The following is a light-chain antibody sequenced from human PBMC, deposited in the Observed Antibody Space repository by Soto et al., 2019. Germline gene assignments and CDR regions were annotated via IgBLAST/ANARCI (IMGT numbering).Light chain of an antibody. CDR2: SNN. J-gene: IGLJ2*01. V-gene: IGLV1-44*01. CDR1: SSNIGSNT. CDR3: AAWDDSLMWV. Sequence: QPVLTQPPSASGTPGQRVTISCSGSSSNIGSNTVNWYQQLPGTAPKLLIYSNNQRPSGVPDRFSGSKSGTSASLAISGLQSEDEADYYCAAWDDSLMWVFGGGTQLTVL.